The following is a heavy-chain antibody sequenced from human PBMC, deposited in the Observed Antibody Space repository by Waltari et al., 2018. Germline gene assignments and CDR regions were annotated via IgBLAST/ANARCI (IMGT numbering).Heavy chain of an antibody. CDR1: GFTFSSYA. J-gene: IGHJ6*02. V-gene: IGHV3-23*04. CDR3: ARDGSSSSWYPLQSYYYYGMDV. Sequence: EVQLVESGGGLVQPGGSLRLSCAASGFTFSSYAMSWVRQAPGQGLEWVSAISGSGGSTYYADSVKGRFTISRDNSKNTLYLQMNSLRAEDTAVYYCARDGSSSSWYPLQSYYYYGMDVWGQGTTVTVSS. D-gene: IGHD6-13*01. CDR2: ISGSGGST.